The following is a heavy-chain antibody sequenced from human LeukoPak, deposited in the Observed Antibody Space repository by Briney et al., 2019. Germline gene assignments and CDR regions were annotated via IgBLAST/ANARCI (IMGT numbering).Heavy chain of an antibody. J-gene: IGHJ4*02. CDR3: ARDRYQFLDDLVVENFDY. V-gene: IGHV1-69*05. Sequence: SVKVSCKASGGTFSSYAISWVRQAPGQGLEWMGGIIPIFGTANYAQKFQGRVTITTDESTSTAYMELSSLRAEDTAVYYCARDRYQFLDDLVVENFDYWGQGTLVTVSS. D-gene: IGHD2-2*01. CDR2: IIPIFGTA. CDR1: GGTFSSYA.